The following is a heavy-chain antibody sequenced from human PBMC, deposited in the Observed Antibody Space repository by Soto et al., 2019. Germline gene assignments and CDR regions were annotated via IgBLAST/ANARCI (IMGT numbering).Heavy chain of an antibody. CDR2: INTGNGNT. J-gene: IGHJ4*02. CDR1: GYTFTTYA. D-gene: IGHD5-18*01. CDR3: ARGGYSYGTPEAPDY. V-gene: IGHV1-3*04. Sequence: ASVKVSCKASGYTFTTYAMHWVRQAPGQRLEWMGWINTGNGNTKYSQKFQGRVTITRDTSASTAYMELSSLRSEDTAVYYCARGGYSYGTPEAPDYWGQGTLVTVSS.